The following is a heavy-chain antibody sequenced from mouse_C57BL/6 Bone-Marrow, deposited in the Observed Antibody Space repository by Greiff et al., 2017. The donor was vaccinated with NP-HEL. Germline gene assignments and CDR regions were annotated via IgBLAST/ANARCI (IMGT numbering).Heavy chain of an antibody. Sequence: QVQLKQSGAELARPGASVKLSCKASGYTFTSYGISWVKQRTGQGLEWIGEIYPRSGNTYYNEKFKGKATLTADKSSSTAYMELRSLTSEDSAVYFCARQTRYRRSYAMDYWGQGTSVTVSS. CDR1: GYTFTSYG. J-gene: IGHJ4*01. CDR2: IYPRSGNT. V-gene: IGHV1-81*01. D-gene: IGHD1-1*01. CDR3: ARQTRYRRSYAMDY.